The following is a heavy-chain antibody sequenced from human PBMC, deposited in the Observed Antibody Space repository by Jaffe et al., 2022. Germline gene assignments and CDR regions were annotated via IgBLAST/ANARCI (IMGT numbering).Heavy chain of an antibody. J-gene: IGHJ4*02. CDR2: IYHSGST. CDR3: ARHDHPAGTEYFDY. V-gene: IGHV4-38-2*01. D-gene: IGHD6-13*01. Sequence: QVQLQESGPGLVKPSETLSLTCAVSGYSISSGYYWGWIRQPPGKGLEWIGSIYHSGSTYYNPSLKSRVTISVDTSKNQFSLKLSSVTAADTAVYYCARHDHPAGTEYFDYWGQGTLVTVSS. CDR1: GYSISSGYY.